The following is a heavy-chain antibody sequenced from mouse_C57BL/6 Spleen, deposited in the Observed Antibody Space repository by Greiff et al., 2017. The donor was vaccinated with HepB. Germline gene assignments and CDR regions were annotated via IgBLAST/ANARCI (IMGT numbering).Heavy chain of an antibody. J-gene: IGHJ4*01. CDR1: GYTFTSYW. V-gene: IGHV1-7*01. D-gene: IGHD2-4*01. CDR2: INPSSGYT. Sequence: VQLVESGAELAKPGASVKLSCKASGYTFTSYWMHWVKQRPGQGLEWIGYINPSSGYTKYNQKFKDKATLTADKSSSTAYMQLSSLTYEDSAVYYCARRFGDYDGAMDYWGQGTSVTVSS. CDR3: ARRFGDYDGAMDY.